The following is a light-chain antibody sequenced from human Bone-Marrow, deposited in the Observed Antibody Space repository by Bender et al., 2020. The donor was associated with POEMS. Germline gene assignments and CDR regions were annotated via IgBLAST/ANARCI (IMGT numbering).Light chain of an antibody. CDR1: VLAKQY. J-gene: IGLJ2*01. V-gene: IGLV3-25*02. Sequence: STELTQPPSVSVSPGQTARITCSGDVLAKQYVHWYQQKPGQAPVVVISKDTERPSGIPERFSGSKSDYTASLTVSGLQAEDEADFYCSSYSATGNPHVVFGGGTKLTVL. CDR3: SSYSATGNPHVV. CDR2: KDT.